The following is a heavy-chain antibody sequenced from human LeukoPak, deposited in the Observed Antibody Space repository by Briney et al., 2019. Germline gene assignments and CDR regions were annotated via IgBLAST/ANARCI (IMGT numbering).Heavy chain of an antibody. CDR1: GFTFSSYA. CDR3: ARAGIVGANPFDY. D-gene: IGHD1-26*01. Sequence: GSLRLSCAASGFTFSSYAMSWVRQAPGKGLEWIGEINHSGSTNYNPSLKSRVTISVDTSKNQFSLKLSSVTAADTAVYYCARAGIVGANPFDYWGQGTLVTVSS. J-gene: IGHJ4*02. CDR2: INHSGST. V-gene: IGHV4-34*01.